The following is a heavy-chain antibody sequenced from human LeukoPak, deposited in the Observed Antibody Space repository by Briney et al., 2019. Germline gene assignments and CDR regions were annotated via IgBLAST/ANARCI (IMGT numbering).Heavy chain of an antibody. Sequence: PSETLSLTCAVYGGSFSGYYWSWIRQPPGKGLEWIGEINHSGSTNYNPSLKSRVTISVDTSKNQFSLKLSSVTAADTAVYYCARHRRETVAGLFDYWGQGTLVTVSS. CDR2: INHSGST. V-gene: IGHV4-34*01. D-gene: IGHD6-19*01. CDR1: GGSFSGYY. CDR3: ARHRRETVAGLFDY. J-gene: IGHJ4*02.